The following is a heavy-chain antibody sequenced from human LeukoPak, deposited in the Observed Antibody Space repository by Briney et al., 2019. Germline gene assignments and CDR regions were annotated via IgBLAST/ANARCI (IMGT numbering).Heavy chain of an antibody. CDR2: INPSSGGT. CDR3: TRESGSYHGNDY. D-gene: IGHD1-26*01. CDR1: GYTFTGYY. Sequence: ASVKVSCKASGYTFTGYYIHWVRQAPGQGLEWMGRINPSSGGTNYAQKFQGTVTITGDTSISTAYMELSSLRSDDTAVYYCTRESGSYHGNDYWGQGTLVTVSS. V-gene: IGHV1-2*06. J-gene: IGHJ4*02.